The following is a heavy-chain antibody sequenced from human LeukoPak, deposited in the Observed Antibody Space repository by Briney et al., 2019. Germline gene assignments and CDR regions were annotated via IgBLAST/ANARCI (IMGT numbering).Heavy chain of an antibody. CDR2: ISSSGSTI. D-gene: IGHD5-24*01. V-gene: IGHV3-11*04. CDR1: GFTFSDYY. CDR3: ARDPGDGYNAYYYYYYMDV. J-gene: IGHJ6*03. Sequence: GGSLRLSCAASGFTFSDYYMSWIRQAPGKGLEWVSYISSSGSTIYYADSVKGRFTISRDNAKNSLYLQMNSLRAEDTAVYYCARDPGDGYNAYYYYYYMDVWGKGTTVTVSS.